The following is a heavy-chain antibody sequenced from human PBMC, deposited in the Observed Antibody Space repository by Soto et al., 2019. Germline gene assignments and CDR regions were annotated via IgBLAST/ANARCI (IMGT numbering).Heavy chain of an antibody. CDR2: IYYSGST. CDR3: ASTYYYDSSGYYSRPIDY. D-gene: IGHD3-22*01. J-gene: IGHJ4*02. V-gene: IGHV4-59*01. Sequence: SDTLSLTCTVSGGSISSYYWSWIRQPPGKGLEWIGYIYYSGSTNYNPSLKSRVTISVDTSKNQFSLKLSSVTAADTAVYYCASTYYYDSSGYYSRPIDYWGQGTLVTVSS. CDR1: GGSISSYY.